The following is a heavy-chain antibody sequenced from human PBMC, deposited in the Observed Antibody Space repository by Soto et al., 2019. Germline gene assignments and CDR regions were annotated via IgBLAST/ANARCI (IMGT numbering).Heavy chain of an antibody. CDR1: GFTFTSSA. J-gene: IGHJ6*02. CDR3: AAYDCSSTSCQYYYYYGMDV. D-gene: IGHD2-2*01. V-gene: IGHV1-58*01. CDR2: IVVGSGNT. Sequence: SVKVSCKACGFTFTSSAVQWVRQARGQRLEWIGWIVVGSGNTNYAQKFQERVTITRDMSTSTAYMELSSLRSEDTAVYYCAAYDCSSTSCQYYYYYGMDVWGQGTTVTVSS.